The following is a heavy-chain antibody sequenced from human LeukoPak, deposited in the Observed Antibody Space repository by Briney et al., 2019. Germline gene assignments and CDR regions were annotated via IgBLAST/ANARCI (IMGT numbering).Heavy chain of an antibody. CDR2: INPSGGST. J-gene: IGHJ4*02. CDR3: ARGGSSDY. CDR1: GGTFSSYA. V-gene: IGHV1-46*01. Sequence: ASVKVSCKASGGTFSSYAISWVRQAPGQGLEWMGIINPSGGSTSYAQKFQGRVTMTRDTSTSTVYMELSSLRSEDTAVYYCARGGSSDYWGQGTLVTVSS. D-gene: IGHD2-15*01.